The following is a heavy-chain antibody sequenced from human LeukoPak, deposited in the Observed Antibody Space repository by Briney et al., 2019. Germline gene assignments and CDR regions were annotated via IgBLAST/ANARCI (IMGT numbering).Heavy chain of an antibody. CDR1: GYTVTSYD. CDR3: ARELEYSSSSGEFDY. D-gene: IGHD6-6*01. J-gene: IGHJ4*02. CDR2: INPNSGGT. V-gene: IGHV1-2*02. Sequence: ASVKVSYKASGYTVTSYDMHWGRQAPGQGREGRGGINPNSGGTNYEKKFQGTVTMTSDTSISTAYMELSRLRSDDTAVYYCARELEYSSSSGEFDYWGQGTLVTVSS.